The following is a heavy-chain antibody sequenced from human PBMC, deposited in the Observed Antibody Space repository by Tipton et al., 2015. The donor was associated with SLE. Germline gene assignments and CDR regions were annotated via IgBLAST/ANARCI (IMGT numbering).Heavy chain of an antibody. CDR1: GYTFTSYY. V-gene: IGHV1-46*01. CDR3: ARAAVGMATSYFDY. D-gene: IGHD5-24*01. J-gene: IGHJ4*02. CDR2: INPSGGST. Sequence: QLVQSGAEVKKPGASVKVSCKASGYTFTSYYMHWVRQAPGQGLEWMGIINPSGGSTSYAQKLQGRVTMTTDTSTSTAYMELRSLRSDDTAVYYCARAAVGMATSYFDYWGQGTLVTVSS.